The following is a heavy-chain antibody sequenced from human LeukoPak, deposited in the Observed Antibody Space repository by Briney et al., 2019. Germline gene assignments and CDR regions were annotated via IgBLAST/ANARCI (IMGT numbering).Heavy chain of an antibody. D-gene: IGHD3-22*01. CDR2: ISADGGST. CDR1: GLNFDDSA. V-gene: IGHV3-43*02. Sequence: GGSLRLFCVASGLNFDDSAMHWVRQAPGKGLEWVSLISADGGSTFSADSVKGRFSISRDNSKNSLYLQMNSLRAEDTAVYYCARISSDSISYYDHWGQGTLVTVSS. J-gene: IGHJ4*02. CDR3: ARISSDSISYYDH.